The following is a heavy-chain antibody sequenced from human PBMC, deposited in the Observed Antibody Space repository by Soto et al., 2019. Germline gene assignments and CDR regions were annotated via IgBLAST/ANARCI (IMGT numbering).Heavy chain of an antibody. D-gene: IGHD4-17*01. CDR1: GGSISTYY. Sequence: QVQLQESGPGLVKPSETLSLTCTVSGGSISTYYWDWIRQPPGKELELIGYTHYSGNTNYHPSLRSRVTISLDTSRNQFSLKLSSVTAADTAIYYCARHTVTIRSGFDYWGQGALVTVSS. CDR2: THYSGNT. V-gene: IGHV4-59*01. CDR3: ARHTVTIRSGFDY. J-gene: IGHJ4*02.